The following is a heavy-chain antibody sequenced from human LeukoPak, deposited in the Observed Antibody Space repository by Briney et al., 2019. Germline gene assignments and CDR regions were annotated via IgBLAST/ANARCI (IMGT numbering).Heavy chain of an antibody. D-gene: IGHD3-10*01. CDR2: IYSGGST. J-gene: IGHJ6*02. CDR3: AREEVSTMVRTYYYGMDV. CDR1: GFTVSSNY. Sequence: GGSLRLSCAASGFTVSSNYMSWVRQAPGKGLEWVSVIYSGGSTYYADSVKGRFTISRDNSKNTLYLQMNSLRAEDTAVYYCAREEVSTMVRTYYYGMDVWGQGTMVTVSS. V-gene: IGHV3-66*01.